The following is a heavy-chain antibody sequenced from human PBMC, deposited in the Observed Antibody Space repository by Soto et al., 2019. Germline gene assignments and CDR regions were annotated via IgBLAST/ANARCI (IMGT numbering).Heavy chain of an antibody. J-gene: IGHJ5*02. D-gene: IGHD3-9*01. CDR1: GDSVSSNSAA. Sequence: SQTLSLTCAISGDSVSSNSAAWNWIRQSPSRGFEWLGRTYYRSKWYNDYAVSVKSRITINPDTSKNQFSLQLNSVTPEDTAVYYCARDLGRTGYYVDWFDPWGQGTLVTVSS. CDR2: TYYRSKWYN. CDR3: ARDLGRTGYYVDWFDP. V-gene: IGHV6-1*01.